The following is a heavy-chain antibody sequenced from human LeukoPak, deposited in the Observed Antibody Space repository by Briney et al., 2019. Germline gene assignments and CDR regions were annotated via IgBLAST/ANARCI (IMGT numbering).Heavy chain of an antibody. D-gene: IGHD3-22*01. CDR1: GYTFTSYY. CDR3: ASGYYETPQEAFDI. V-gene: IGHV1-46*01. J-gene: IGHJ3*02. Sequence: ASVKVSCKASGYTFTSYYMHWVRQAPGQGLEWMGIINPSGGSTSYAQKFQGRVTMTRDMSISTAYMELSRLRSDDTAVYYCASGYYETPQEAFDIWGQGTMVTVSS. CDR2: INPSGGST.